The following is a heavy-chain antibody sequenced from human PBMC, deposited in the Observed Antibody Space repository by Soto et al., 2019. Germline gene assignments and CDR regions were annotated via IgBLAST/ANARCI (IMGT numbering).Heavy chain of an antibody. J-gene: IGHJ6*03. CDR1: GYTFTSYD. CDR3: ARGVAPLNLDDDYMDV. CDR2: MNPTSGNT. Sequence: QVQLVQSGAEVKKPGASVKVSCKASGYTFTSYDIYWVRQATGHGLEWMGWMNPTSGNTGYAQKVQGRVSMTRNTSISTAYMERSSLRSEDTAVDYCARGVAPLNLDDDYMDVWGKGTTVTVSS. V-gene: IGHV1-8*01. D-gene: IGHD5-12*01.